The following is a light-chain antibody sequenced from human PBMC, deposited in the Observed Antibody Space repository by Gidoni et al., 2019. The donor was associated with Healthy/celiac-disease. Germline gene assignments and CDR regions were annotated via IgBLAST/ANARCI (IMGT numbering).Light chain of an antibody. V-gene: IGKV1-8*01. CDR2: AAS. CDR1: QGISSY. CDR3: QQYYSYPIFT. Sequence: AIRMTQSPSSFSASTGDRVTITCRASQGISSYLTWYQQKPGKAPKLLIYAASNLQSGVPSRFSGSGSETDFTLTISCLQSEDFATYYCQQYYSYPIFTFGPGTKVDIK. J-gene: IGKJ3*01.